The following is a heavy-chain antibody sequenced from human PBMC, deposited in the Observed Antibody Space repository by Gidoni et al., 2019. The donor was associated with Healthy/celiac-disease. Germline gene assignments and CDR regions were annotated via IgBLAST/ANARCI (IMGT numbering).Heavy chain of an antibody. Sequence: EVQLLEPGGGLVKPGGSLRPSCAASGFTFSNARMSWVRQAPGKGLEWVSRIKSKTDGGTTDSAAPVKGRFTISRDDSKNTLYLQMNSLKTEDTAVYYCTTDPDCSSTSCYIRGWFDPWGQGTLVTVSS. V-gene: IGHV3-15*01. CDR3: TTDPDCSSTSCYIRGWFDP. J-gene: IGHJ5*02. CDR1: GFTFSNAR. D-gene: IGHD2-2*02. CDR2: IKSKTDGGTT.